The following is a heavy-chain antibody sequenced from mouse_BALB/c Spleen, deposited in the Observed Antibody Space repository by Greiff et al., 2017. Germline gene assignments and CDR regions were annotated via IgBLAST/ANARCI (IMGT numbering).Heavy chain of an antibody. D-gene: IGHD2-4*01. CDR3: ARRALYYDYDAFAY. J-gene: IGHJ3*01. CDR2: INPNNGGT. Sequence: EVQLQQSGPELVKPGASVKIPCKASGYTFTDYNMDWVKQSHGKSLEWIGDINPNNGGTIYNQKFKGKATLTVDKSSSTAYMELRSLTSEDTAVYYCARRALYYDYDAFAYWGQGTLVTVSA. CDR1: GYTFTDYN. V-gene: IGHV1-18*01.